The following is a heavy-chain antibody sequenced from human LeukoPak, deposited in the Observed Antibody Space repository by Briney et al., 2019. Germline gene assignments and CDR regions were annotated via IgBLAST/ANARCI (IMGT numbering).Heavy chain of an antibody. CDR1: GFTFSSYE. D-gene: IGHD4-17*01. J-gene: IGHJ4*02. CDR3: ARVRVTVTMLDY. CDR2: ISSSGSTM. V-gene: IGHV3-48*03. Sequence: GGSLRLSCAASGFTFSSYEVNWVRQAPGKGLEWVSYISSSGSTMYYADSVKGRFTVSRDNAKNSLFLQMNSLRAEDTAVYYCARVRVTVTMLDYWGQGALVTVSS.